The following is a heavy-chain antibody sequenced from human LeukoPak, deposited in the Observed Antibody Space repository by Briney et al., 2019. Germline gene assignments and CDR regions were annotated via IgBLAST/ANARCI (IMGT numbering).Heavy chain of an antibody. D-gene: IGHD3-3*01. CDR2: ISAYNGNT. CDR3: ARDIVEWLLLDAFDI. V-gene: IGHV1-18*01. CDR1: GYTFTSYG. J-gene: IGHJ3*02. Sequence: ASVKVSCKASGYTFTSYGISWVRQAPGQGLEWMGWISAYNGNTNYAQKLQGRVTMTTDTSTSTAYMELRSLRSDDTAVYYCARDIVEWLLLDAFDIRGQGTMVTVSS.